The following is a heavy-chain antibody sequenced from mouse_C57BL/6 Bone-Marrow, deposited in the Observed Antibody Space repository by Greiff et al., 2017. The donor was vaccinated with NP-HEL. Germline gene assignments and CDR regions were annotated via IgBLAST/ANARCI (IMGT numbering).Heavy chain of an antibody. CDR3: ARLYYFDY. Sequence: QVQLQQPGAELVKPGASVKLSCKASGYTFTSYWMQWVKQRPGQGLEWIGEIDPSDSYTNYNQNFKGKATLTVDTSSSTAYMQLSSLTSEDSAVYYCARLYYFDYWGQGTTLSVSS. J-gene: IGHJ2*01. CDR2: IDPSDSYT. CDR1: GYTFTSYW. V-gene: IGHV1-50*01.